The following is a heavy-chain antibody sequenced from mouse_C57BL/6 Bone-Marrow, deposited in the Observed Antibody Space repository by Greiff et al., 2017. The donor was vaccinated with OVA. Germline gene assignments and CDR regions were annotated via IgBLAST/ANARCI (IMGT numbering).Heavy chain of an antibody. Sequence: EVKLQESGPELVKPGASVKMSCKASGYTFTDYNMHWVKQSHGKSLEWIGYINPNNGGTSYNQKFKGKATLTVNKSSSTAYMELRSLTSEDSAVYYCAREWLLSFAWWGQGTLVTVSA. V-gene: IGHV1-22*01. J-gene: IGHJ3*01. CDR3: AREWLLSFAW. CDR1: GYTFTDYN. D-gene: IGHD2-3*01. CDR2: INPNNGGT.